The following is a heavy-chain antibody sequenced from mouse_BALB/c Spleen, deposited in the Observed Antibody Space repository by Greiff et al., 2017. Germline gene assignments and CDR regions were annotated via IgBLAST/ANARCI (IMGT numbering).Heavy chain of an antibody. D-gene: IGHD2-14*01. Sequence: VQLQQPGAELVKPGASVKLSCTASGFNINDTYMHWVKQRPEQGLEWIGRIDPANGNTKYDQKFQGKATITADTSSNTAYLQLSSLTSEDAAVYYCARDRRYAMDYWGQGTSVTVSS. J-gene: IGHJ4*01. CDR2: IDPANGNT. CDR3: ARDRRYAMDY. CDR1: GFNINDTY. V-gene: IGHV14-3*02.